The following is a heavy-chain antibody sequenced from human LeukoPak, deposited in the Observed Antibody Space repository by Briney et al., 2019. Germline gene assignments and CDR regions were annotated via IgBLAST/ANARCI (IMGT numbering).Heavy chain of an antibody. V-gene: IGHV1-18*01. D-gene: IGHD5-24*01. J-gene: IGHJ4*02. CDR1: GYTFTSYG. CDR3: ARDFRWGVDGYSQFDY. Sequence: GASVKVSCKASGYTFTSYGISWVRQAPGQGLEWMGWISAYNGNTNYAQKLQGRVTMTTDTSTSTAYMELRSLRSDDTAVYYCARDFRWGVDGYSQFDYWGQGTLVTVSS. CDR2: ISAYNGNT.